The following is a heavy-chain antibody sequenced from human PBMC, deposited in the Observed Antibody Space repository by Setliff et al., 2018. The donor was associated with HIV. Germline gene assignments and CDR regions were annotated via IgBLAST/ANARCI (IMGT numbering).Heavy chain of an antibody. Sequence: GGSLRLSCAASGFTFSSYSMSWVRQGPEGLEWVANINQDGREKNYVDSVKGRFTISRDDAKNSLYLQMNSLRAGDTAVYYCARDRVPIYWGQGMLVTVSS. J-gene: IGHJ4*02. CDR3: ARDRVPIY. D-gene: IGHD3-10*01. V-gene: IGHV3-7*01. CDR2: INQDGREK. CDR1: GFTFSSYS.